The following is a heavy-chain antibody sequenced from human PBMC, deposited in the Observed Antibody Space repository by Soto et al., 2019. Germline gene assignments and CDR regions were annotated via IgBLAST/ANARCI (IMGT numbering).Heavy chain of an antibody. Sequence: PGESLKISCNGSGYSFTSYWISWVRQMPGKGLEWMGRIDPSDSYTNYSPSFQGHVTISADKSIGTAYLQWSSLKASDTAMYYCATTQKRVVPAAAYYYYGMDVWGQETTVTVSS. J-gene: IGHJ6*02. V-gene: IGHV5-10-1*01. CDR3: ATTQKRVVPAAAYYYYGMDV. CDR2: IDPSDSYT. D-gene: IGHD2-2*01. CDR1: GYSFTSYW.